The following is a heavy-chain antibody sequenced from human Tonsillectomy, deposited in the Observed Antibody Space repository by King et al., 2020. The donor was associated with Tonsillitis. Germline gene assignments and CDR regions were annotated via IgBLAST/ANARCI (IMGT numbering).Heavy chain of an antibody. J-gene: IGHJ2*01. D-gene: IGHD4-17*01. V-gene: IGHV1-69*09. CDR3: ARYRPDDYGDYVHWYFDL. CDR2: VIPILGIA. Sequence: QLVQSGAEVKKPGSSVKVSCKASGGTFSSYAISWVRQAPGQGLEWMGRVIPILGIANYAQKFQGRVTITADKSTSTAYMELSSLRSEDTAVYYCARYRPDDYGDYVHWYFDLWGRGTLVTVSS. CDR1: GGTFSSYA.